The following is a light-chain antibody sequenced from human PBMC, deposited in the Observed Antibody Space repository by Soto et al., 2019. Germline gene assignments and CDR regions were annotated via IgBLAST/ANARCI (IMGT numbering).Light chain of an antibody. CDR1: QSVSSW. CDR3: QQYNIYWT. J-gene: IGKJ1*01. V-gene: IGKV1-5*03. Sequence: DIQMTQSPSTLSASGGDRVTITCRASQSVSSWLAWYQQKPGQAPKLLIYKASSLESVVPSRFSDSGSGTEFTLTIRSMQTNEFATYYCQQYNIYWTSGPGTKVEIK. CDR2: KAS.